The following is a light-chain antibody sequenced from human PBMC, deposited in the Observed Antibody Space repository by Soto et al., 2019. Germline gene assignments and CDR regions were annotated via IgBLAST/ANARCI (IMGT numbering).Light chain of an antibody. CDR2: DAS. CDR3: QHYNSAPWT. CDR1: QSVRSW. V-gene: IGKV1-5*01. Sequence: DIQMTQSPSTLSASVGDRVTITCRASQSVRSWLAWYQLRPGKAPKVLIYDASSLESGVPSRFSGSGPGTEFTLTINSLQPDDFATYYCQHYNSAPWTFGQGTKVEIK. J-gene: IGKJ1*01.